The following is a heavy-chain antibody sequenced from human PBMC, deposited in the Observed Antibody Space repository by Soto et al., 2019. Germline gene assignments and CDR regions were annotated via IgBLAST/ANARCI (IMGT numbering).Heavy chain of an antibody. CDR1: GYTFTSYG. V-gene: IGHV1-18*01. CDR3: ARDLPRRPTTYYYYGMDV. J-gene: IGHJ6*02. D-gene: IGHD1-1*01. CDR2: ISAYNSNT. Sequence: QVQLVQSGAEVKKPGASVKVSCKASGYTFTSYGISWVRQAPGQGLEWMGWISAYNSNTNYAQKLQGRVTMTTDTSTSTAYMELRSLRSDDTAVYYCARDLPRRPTTYYYYGMDVWGQGTTVTVSS.